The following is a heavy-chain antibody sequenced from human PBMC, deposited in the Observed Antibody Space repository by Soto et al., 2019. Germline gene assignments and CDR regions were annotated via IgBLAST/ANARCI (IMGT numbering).Heavy chain of an antibody. CDR3: ARDGGRHSGGIDY. CDR2: IIPIFGTA. D-gene: IGHD1-26*01. V-gene: IGHV1-69*01. CDR1: GGTFSSYS. J-gene: IGHJ4*02. Sequence: QVQLVQSGAEVKKPGSSVKVSCKASGGTFSSYSIHWVRQAPGQGLEWMGEIIPIFGTANDAQKFQGRVTITADESTSTAYMELSSLRSEDTAVYYCARDGGRHSGGIDYWGQGTLVPVSS.